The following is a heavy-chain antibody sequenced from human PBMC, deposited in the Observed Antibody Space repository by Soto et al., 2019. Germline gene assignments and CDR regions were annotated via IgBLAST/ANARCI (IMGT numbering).Heavy chain of an antibody. J-gene: IGHJ3*01. V-gene: IGHV5-51*01. CDR2: IYPGDSDT. D-gene: IGHD3-10*01. Sequence: PGESLKISCKGSGYSFPIHWIGWVRQMPGKGLEWMGIIYPGDSDTTYSPSFQGRVTLAADKSINTAYLQWSSLQASDTGMYYCARSYDSAILNAFDVWGQGTMVTVSS. CDR3: ARSYDSAILNAFDV. CDR1: GYSFPIHW.